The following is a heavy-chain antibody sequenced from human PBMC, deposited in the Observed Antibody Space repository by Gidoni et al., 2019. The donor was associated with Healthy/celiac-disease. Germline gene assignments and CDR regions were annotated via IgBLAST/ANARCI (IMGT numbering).Heavy chain of an antibody. Sequence: QVQLVESGGGVVQPGRSLRLSCAASGFTFSSYGMHWVRQAPGKGLEWVAVISYDGSNKYYADSVKGRFTISRDNSKNTLYLQMNSLRAEDTAVYYCAKGSDFWSGSPFDYWGQGTLVTVSS. V-gene: IGHV3-30*18. CDR1: GFTFSSYG. J-gene: IGHJ4*02. D-gene: IGHD3-3*01. CDR3: AKGSDFWSGSPFDY. CDR2: ISYDGSNK.